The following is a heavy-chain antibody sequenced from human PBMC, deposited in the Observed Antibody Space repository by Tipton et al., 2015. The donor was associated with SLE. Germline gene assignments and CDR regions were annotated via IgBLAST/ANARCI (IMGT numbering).Heavy chain of an antibody. D-gene: IGHD6-19*01. CDR1: GFIFSNHE. V-gene: IGHV3-15*01. CDR3: ATGQAGAFDI. J-gene: IGHJ3*02. CDR2: IKNKAFAETT. Sequence: SLRLSCAASGFIFSNHEMTWVRQAPGKGLEWVGRIKNKAFAETTQYAAPVKGRFTVSRDDSKTTLSLQMNSLKTEDTAMYYCATGQAGAFDIWGQGTMVTVSS.